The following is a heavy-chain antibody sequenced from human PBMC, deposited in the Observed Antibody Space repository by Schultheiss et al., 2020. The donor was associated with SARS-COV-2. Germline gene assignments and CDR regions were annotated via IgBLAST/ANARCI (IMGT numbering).Heavy chain of an antibody. D-gene: IGHD6-19*01. CDR1: GGSFSGYY. Sequence: TLSLTCAVYGGSFSGYYWSWIRQPPGKGLEWIGEINHSGSTNYNPSLKSRVTISVDTSKNQFSLKLSSVTAADTAVYYCARVRDSSGWDHHYYFDYWGQGTLVTVSS. CDR3: ARVRDSSGWDHHYYFDY. CDR2: INHSGST. J-gene: IGHJ4*02. V-gene: IGHV4-34*01.